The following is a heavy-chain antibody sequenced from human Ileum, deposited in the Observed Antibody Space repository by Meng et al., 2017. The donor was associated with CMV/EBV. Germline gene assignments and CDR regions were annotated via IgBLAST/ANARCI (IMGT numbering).Heavy chain of an antibody. J-gene: IGHJ4*02. V-gene: IGHV4-34*01. CDR1: SGSFSEFF. CDR3: ARGRDFWWEMDY. D-gene: IGHD1-26*01. CDR2: SSHSGNT. Sequence: QVQLHQGGAGLLEASETLSLTCAVYSGSFSEFFWGWHRQPPGKGLEWIGESSHSGNTKYNPSLKSRVTISVDASKNQFSLNMRSVTAADTAVYYCARGRDFWWEMDYTGQGTLVTVSS.